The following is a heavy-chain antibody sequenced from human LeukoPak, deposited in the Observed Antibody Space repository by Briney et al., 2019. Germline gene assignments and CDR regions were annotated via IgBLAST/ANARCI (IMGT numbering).Heavy chain of an antibody. CDR2: IYSACGT. V-gene: IGHV3-53*04. Sequence: PGGALRLSCAASGFTFSTYSMNWFRQAPGKGLEWVSLIYSACGTYYTDSVKGRFTISRHSSKNTLYLQMNSVRGEDTAVYYCARFLGRITISGVVPYGMDVWGQGTTVTVSS. CDR3: ARFLGRITISGVVPYGMDV. J-gene: IGHJ6*02. CDR1: GFTFSTYS. D-gene: IGHD3-3*01.